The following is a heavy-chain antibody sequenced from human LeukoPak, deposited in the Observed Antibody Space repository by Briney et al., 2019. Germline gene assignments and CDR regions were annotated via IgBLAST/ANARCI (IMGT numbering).Heavy chain of an antibody. CDR1: GFTFSSYG. CDR3: AKDSDITMIVVVITPPWFDP. CDR2: IRYDGTNK. V-gene: IGHV3-30*02. J-gene: IGHJ5*02. D-gene: IGHD3-22*01. Sequence: GGSLRLSCAASGFTFSSYGIHWVRQAPGKGLEWVTFIRYDGTNKYYADSVKGRFTISRDNSKNTLYLQMNSLRAEDTAVYYCAKDSDITMIVVVITPPWFDPWGQGTLVTVSS.